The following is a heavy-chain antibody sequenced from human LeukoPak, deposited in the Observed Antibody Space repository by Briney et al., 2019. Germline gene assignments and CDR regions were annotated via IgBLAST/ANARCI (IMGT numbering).Heavy chain of an antibody. Sequence: QTGGSLRLSCAASGFTFSSYGMHWVRQAPGKGLEWVAVIWYDGSNKYYADSVKGRFTISRDNSKNTLYLQMNSLGAEDTAVYYCAKDGDYGQNYYYYYMDVWGKGTTVTVSS. V-gene: IGHV3-33*06. D-gene: IGHD4/OR15-4a*01. CDR2: IWYDGSNK. CDR3: AKDGDYGQNYYYYYMDV. CDR1: GFTFSSYG. J-gene: IGHJ6*03.